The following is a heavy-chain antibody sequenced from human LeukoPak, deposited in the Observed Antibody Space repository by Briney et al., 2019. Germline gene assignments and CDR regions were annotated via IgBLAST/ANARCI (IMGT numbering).Heavy chain of an antibody. V-gene: IGHV3-7*01. CDR1: GFTFSSYW. D-gene: IGHD1-7*01. CDR2: IKQDGSEK. Sequence: GGSLRLSCAASGFTFSSYWMSWVRQAPGKGLEWVANIKQDGSEKYYVDSVKGRFTISRDNAKNSPYLQMNSLRAEDTAVYYCATLGNNWNYGAARDAFDIWGQGTMVTVSS. J-gene: IGHJ3*02. CDR3: ATLGNNWNYGAARDAFDI.